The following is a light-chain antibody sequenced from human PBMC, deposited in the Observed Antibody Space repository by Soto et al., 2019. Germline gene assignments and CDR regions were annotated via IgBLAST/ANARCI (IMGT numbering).Light chain of an antibody. J-gene: IGKJ4*01. Sequence: DIQMTQSPSSLSASVGDRVTITCRASQGISNYLAWYQQNPAKVPKLLIYAASTLQTGVPSRFSGSRSGTDFTLTISSLQPEDVATYYCQKYNSAPLVTFGGGTKVEIK. V-gene: IGKV1-27*01. CDR3: QKYNSAPLVT. CDR2: AAS. CDR1: QGISNY.